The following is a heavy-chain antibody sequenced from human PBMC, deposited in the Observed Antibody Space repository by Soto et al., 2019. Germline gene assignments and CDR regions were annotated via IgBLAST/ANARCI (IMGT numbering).Heavy chain of an antibody. CDR2: IDPSDSYT. CDR3: AKGPTIFGVVITYSYYYGMDV. V-gene: IGHV5-10-1*01. Sequence: GESLKISCKGSGYSFTSYWISWVRQMPGKGLEWMGRIDPSDSYTNYSPSFQGHVTISADKSISTAYLQWSSLKASDTAMYYCAKGPTIFGVVITYSYYYGMDVWGQGTTVTVSS. D-gene: IGHD3-3*01. CDR1: GYSFTSYW. J-gene: IGHJ6*02.